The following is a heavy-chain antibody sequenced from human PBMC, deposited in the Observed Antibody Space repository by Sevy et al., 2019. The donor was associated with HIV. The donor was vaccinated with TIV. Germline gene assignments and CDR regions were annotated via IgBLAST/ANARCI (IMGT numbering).Heavy chain of an antibody. CDR2: INWNGGSI. Sequence: GGSLRLSCAASGFTFDDYGMSWVRQAPGKGLEWVSGINWNGGSISYADSVRGRFTISRDNAKNSLYLQMNSLRAEDTAFYYCARSGDDSSGFYYWWFDPRGQGTLVTVSS. CDR1: GFTFDDYG. V-gene: IGHV3-20*04. J-gene: IGHJ5*02. CDR3: ARSGDDSSGFYYWWFDP. D-gene: IGHD3-22*01.